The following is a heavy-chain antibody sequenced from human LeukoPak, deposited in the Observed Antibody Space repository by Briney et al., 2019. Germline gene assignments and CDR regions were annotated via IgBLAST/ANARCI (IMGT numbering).Heavy chain of an antibody. CDR3: ASLGGTIADP. Sequence: PSETLSLTCTVSGYSISSGYYWGWIRQPPGKGLEWIGSIYHSGSTYYNPSLKSRVTISVDTSKNQFSLKLSSVTAADTAVYYCASLGGTIADPWGQGTLVTVSS. CDR2: IYHSGST. J-gene: IGHJ5*02. CDR1: GYSISSGYY. V-gene: IGHV4-38-2*02. D-gene: IGHD3-16*01.